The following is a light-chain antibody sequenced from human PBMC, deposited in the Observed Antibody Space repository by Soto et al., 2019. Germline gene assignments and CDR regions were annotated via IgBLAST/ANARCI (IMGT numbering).Light chain of an antibody. CDR1: SSNIGAGYD. CDR3: QSYDSSLSGYV. V-gene: IGLV1-40*01. J-gene: IGLJ1*01. CDR2: VNN. Sequence: QSVLTQPPSVSGAPGQRVTISCTGRSSNIGAGYDVHWYQHFPGTAPKLLIYVNNNRPSGVPDRFSGSKSGTSASLAITGLRAGDEADYYCQSYDSSLSGYVFGTGTKLTVL.